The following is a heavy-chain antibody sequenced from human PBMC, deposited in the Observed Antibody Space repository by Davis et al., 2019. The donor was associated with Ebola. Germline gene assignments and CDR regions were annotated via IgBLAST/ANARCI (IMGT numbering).Heavy chain of an antibody. V-gene: IGHV3-64*04. CDR1: GFAFGTYA. D-gene: IGHD6-6*01. CDR3: AKGGGTSSSDFRRT. J-gene: IGHJ5*02. Sequence: GESLKISCSASGFAFGTYAMHWVRQAPGKGLEYVSYISHNGGSTHYADSVKGRFTISRDNSKNALYLQMNSLRAEDTAVYYCAKGGGTSSSDFRRTWGQGSLVTVSS. CDR2: ISHNGGST.